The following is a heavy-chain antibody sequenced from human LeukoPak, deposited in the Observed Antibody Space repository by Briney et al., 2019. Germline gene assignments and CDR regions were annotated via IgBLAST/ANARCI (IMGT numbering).Heavy chain of an antibody. Sequence: ASVKVSCKASGYTFTSYDINWVRQATGQGLAWMGWINTNTYNPTYAQGFTGRFVFSLDTSVSTAYLQISSLKAEDTAVYYCARSGYSGYDHFDYWGQGTLVTVSS. D-gene: IGHD5-12*01. J-gene: IGHJ4*02. CDR2: INTNTYNP. V-gene: IGHV7-4-1*02. CDR1: GYTFTSYD. CDR3: ARSGYSGYDHFDY.